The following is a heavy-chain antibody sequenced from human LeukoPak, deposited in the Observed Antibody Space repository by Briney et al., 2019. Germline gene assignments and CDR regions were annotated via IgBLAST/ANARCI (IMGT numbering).Heavy chain of an antibody. CDR2: IIPIFGTA. CDR1: GGTFSSYA. CDR3: ARLLGRFLEWLRFDP. J-gene: IGHJ5*02. Sequence: SVKVSCKASGGTFSSYAISWVRQAPGQGLEWMGGIIPIFGTANYAQKFQGRVTITTDESTSTACMGLSSLRSEDTAVYYCARLLGRFLEWLRFDPWGQGTLVTVSS. D-gene: IGHD3-3*01. V-gene: IGHV1-69*05.